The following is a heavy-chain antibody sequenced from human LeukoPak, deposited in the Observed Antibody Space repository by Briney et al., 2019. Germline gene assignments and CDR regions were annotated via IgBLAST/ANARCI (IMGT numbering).Heavy chain of an antibody. CDR1: GFTFSSYG. J-gene: IGHJ6*03. CDR2: IRYDGSNK. V-gene: IGHV3-30*02. CDR3: AKDRRGDYYYYMDV. D-gene: IGHD3-10*01. Sequence: PGGYLRLSCAASGFTFSSYGMHWVRQAPGKGLEWVAFIRYDGSNKYYADSVKGRFTISRDNSKNTLYLQMNSLRAEDTAVYYCAKDRRGDYYYYMDVWGKGTTVTVSS.